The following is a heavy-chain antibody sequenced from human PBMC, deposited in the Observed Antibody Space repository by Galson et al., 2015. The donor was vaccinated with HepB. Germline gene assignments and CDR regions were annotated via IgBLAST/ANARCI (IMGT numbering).Heavy chain of an antibody. D-gene: IGHD2-15*01. J-gene: IGHJ4*02. CDR3: AKTLVAASYYFDY. CDR2: ISGSGGST. CDR1: GFTFSSYA. Sequence: SLRLSCAASGFTFSSYAMSWVRQAPGKGLEWVSAISGSGGSTYYADSVKGRFTISRDNSKNTLYLQMNSLRAEDTAVYYCAKTLVAASYYFDYWGQGTLVTVSS. V-gene: IGHV3-23*01.